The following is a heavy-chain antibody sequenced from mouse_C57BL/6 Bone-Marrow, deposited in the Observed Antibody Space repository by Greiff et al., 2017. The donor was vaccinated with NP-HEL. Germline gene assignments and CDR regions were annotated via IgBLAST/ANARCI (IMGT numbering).Heavy chain of an antibody. CDR2: ISSGSSTI. Sequence: DVQLVESGGGLVKPGGSLKLSCAASGFTFSDYGMHWVRQAPEKGLEWVAYISSGSSTIYYADTVKGRFTISRDNAKSTLFLQMTSLRSEDTAMYYCAVNWTGFAYWGQGTLVTVSA. CDR3: AVNWTGFAY. CDR1: GFTFSDYG. V-gene: IGHV5-17*01. J-gene: IGHJ3*01. D-gene: IGHD4-1*01.